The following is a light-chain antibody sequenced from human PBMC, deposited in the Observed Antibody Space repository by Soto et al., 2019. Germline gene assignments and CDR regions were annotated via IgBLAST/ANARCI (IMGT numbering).Light chain of an antibody. CDR1: QGIRSD. J-gene: IGKJ1*01. CDR3: LQDYNFPLA. CDR2: GAS. V-gene: IGKV1-6*01. Sequence: IQMTQSPSSLSASVGDRVTISCRASQGIRSDLAWYQQKPGKVPKLLIYGASKLESGVPSRFSGSGFGTDFPLAISSLQPEDCANYYCLQDYNFPLAFGQGTKVEIK.